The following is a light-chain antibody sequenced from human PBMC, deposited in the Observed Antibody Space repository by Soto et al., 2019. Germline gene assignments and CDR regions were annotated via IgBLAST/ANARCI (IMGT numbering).Light chain of an antibody. Sequence: QSVLTQSASVSGSPGQSITISCTGTSSDVGGYNYVSWYQQHPGKAPKLIIYDVSNRPSGVSTSFSGSKSGNTASLTISGLQAEDEADYSCSSYTSTNSWVFGGGTQLTVL. J-gene: IGLJ3*02. CDR1: SSDVGGYNY. CDR2: DVS. CDR3: SSYTSTNSWV. V-gene: IGLV2-14*01.